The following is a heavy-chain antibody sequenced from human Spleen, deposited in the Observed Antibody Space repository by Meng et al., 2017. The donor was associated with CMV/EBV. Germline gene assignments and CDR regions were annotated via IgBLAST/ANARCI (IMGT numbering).Heavy chain of an antibody. V-gene: IGHV4-39*01. CDR2: ISYSGSA. J-gene: IGHJ4*02. CDR1: SLSSSSFC. D-gene: IGHD6-6*01. Sequence: SLSSSSFCWGWIRQSPGKGLEWIGSISYSGSAFYNPSRNSRVTISVDTSKNQFSLKLSSVSAADTAVYYCARHIGFSLTARDYFDYWGQGILVTVSS. CDR3: ARHIGFSLTARDYFDY.